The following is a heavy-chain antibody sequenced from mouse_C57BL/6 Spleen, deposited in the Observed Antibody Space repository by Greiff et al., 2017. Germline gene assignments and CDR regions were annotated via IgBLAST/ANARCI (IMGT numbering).Heavy chain of an antibody. CDR3: ARDRIKDWTGYFDV. CDR1: GFTFSSYA. J-gene: IGHJ1*03. Sequence: EVKLVESGGGLVKPGGSLKLSCAASGFTFSSYAMSWVRQTPEKRLEWVATISDGGSYTYYPDNVKGRFTISRDNAKNNLYLQMSHLKSEDTAMYYCARDRIKDWTGYFDVWGTGTTVTVSS. CDR2: ISDGGSYT. V-gene: IGHV5-4*01. D-gene: IGHD1-3*01.